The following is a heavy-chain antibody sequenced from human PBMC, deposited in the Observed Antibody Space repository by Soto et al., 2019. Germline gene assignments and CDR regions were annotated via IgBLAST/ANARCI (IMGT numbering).Heavy chain of an antibody. D-gene: IGHD2-2*01. Sequence: SETLSLTCTVSGGSISSYYWSWIRQPPGKGLEWIGEISHTGTTNYNPSLKSRVTMSVDKPKNQFSLNLTSVTAADTAVYYCARVISSRDEYFDYWGQGTVVTVSS. J-gene: IGHJ4*02. CDR3: ARVISSRDEYFDY. CDR1: GGSISSYY. CDR2: ISHTGTT. V-gene: IGHV4-59*12.